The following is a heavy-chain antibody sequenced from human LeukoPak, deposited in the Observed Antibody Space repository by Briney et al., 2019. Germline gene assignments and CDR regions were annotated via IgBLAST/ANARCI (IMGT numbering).Heavy chain of an antibody. CDR2: INHSGST. V-gene: IGHV4-34*01. Sequence: KPSETLSLTCAVYGGSFSGYYWSWIRQPPGKGLEWIGEINHSGSTNYNPSLKSRVTISVDTSKNQFSLKLSSVTAADTAVYYCARGSTVPAANFDYWGQGTLVTVSS. CDR1: GGSFSGYY. CDR3: ARGSTVPAANFDY. J-gene: IGHJ4*02. D-gene: IGHD2-2*01.